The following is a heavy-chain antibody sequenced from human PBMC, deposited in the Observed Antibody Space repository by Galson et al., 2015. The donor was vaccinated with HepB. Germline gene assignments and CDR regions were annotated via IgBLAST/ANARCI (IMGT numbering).Heavy chain of an antibody. CDR3: ARVTVAGTGVDP. V-gene: IGHV1-69*13. Sequence: SVKVSCKASGYTFTSYYMHWVRQAPGQGLEWMGGIIPIFGTANYAQKFQGRVTVTADESTSTAYMELSSLRSEDTAVYYCARVTVAGTGVDPWGQGTLVTVSS. D-gene: IGHD6-19*01. CDR2: IIPIFGTA. CDR1: GYTFTSYY. J-gene: IGHJ5*02.